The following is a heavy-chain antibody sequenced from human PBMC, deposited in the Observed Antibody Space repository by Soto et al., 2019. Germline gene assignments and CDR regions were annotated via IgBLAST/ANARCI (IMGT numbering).Heavy chain of an antibody. CDR1: GGTFSSYA. D-gene: IGHD2-15*01. V-gene: IGHV1-69*01. CDR3: ARDLVPDAFHI. J-gene: IGHJ3*02. CDR2: LIPIFGTA. Sequence: QVQLVQSGAEVKKPGSSVKVSSXXXGGTFSSYAXXXXXXAPGQGLEWMGGLIPIFGTANYAQKFQGRVTLTADESTSTAYMELSSLRSEDTAVYYCARDLVPDAFHIWGQGTMVTVSS.